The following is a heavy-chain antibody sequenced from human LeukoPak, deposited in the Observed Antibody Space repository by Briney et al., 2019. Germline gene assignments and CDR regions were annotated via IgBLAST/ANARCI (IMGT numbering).Heavy chain of an antibody. CDR3: ARGAAEMATIAGDDY. CDR2: IIPIHGIA. D-gene: IGHD5-24*01. Sequence: GASVKVSCKASGGTFSSYAISWVRQAPGQGLEWMGRIIPIHGIANYAQKFQGRVTITADKSTSTAYMELSSLRSEDTAVYYCARGAAEMATIAGDDYWGQGTLVTVSS. CDR1: GGTFSSYA. V-gene: IGHV1-69*04. J-gene: IGHJ4*02.